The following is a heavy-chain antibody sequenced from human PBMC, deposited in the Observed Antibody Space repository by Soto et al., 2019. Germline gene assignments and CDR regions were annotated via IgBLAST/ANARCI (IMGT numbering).Heavy chain of an antibody. CDR3: AREHHQYESSGYYPGYYYYGVDV. CDR2: LWSDGSNK. J-gene: IGHJ6*02. V-gene: IGHV3-33*01. CDR1: GFIFSDYA. Sequence: GGSLRLSCAASGFIFSDYAMHWVRQAPGKGLEWVAGLWSDGSNKQSAGSVKGRFTISRDNSENTLVLQMNSLRVDDTAVYYCAREHHQYESSGYYPGYYYYGVDVWGQGTTVTVSS. D-gene: IGHD3-22*01.